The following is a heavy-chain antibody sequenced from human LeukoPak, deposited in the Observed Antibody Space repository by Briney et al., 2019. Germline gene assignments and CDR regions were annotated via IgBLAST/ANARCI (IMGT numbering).Heavy chain of an antibody. V-gene: IGHV3-53*01. Sequence: PGGSLRLSCAASGFTVSTNYMSWVRQAPGKGLEWVSVIYSGDNTYYADSVKGRFTVSRDNSKNTLYLQMSSLRAEDTAVYYCAKDERNWNYNLASQTYDWGQGTLVTVSS. CDR2: IYSGDNT. D-gene: IGHD1-7*01. J-gene: IGHJ4*02. CDR1: GFTVSTNY. CDR3: AKDERNWNYNLASQTYD.